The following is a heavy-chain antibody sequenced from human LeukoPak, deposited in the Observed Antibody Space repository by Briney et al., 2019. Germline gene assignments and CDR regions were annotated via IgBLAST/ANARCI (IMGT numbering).Heavy chain of an antibody. V-gene: IGHV3-9*01. CDR3: ARDHDPYYDILTGYSGGMAWVN. CDR1: GFTFDDYA. D-gene: IGHD3-9*01. J-gene: IGHJ4*02. CDR2: ISWNSGSI. Sequence: PGRSLRLSCAASGFTFDDYAMHWVRQAPGKGLEWVSGISWNSGSIGYADSVKGRFTISRDNAKNSLYLQMNSLRAEDTAVYYCARDHDPYYDILTGYSGGMAWVNWGQGTLVTVSS.